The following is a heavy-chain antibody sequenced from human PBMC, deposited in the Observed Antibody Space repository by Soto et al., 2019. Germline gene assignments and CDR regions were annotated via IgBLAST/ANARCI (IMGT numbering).Heavy chain of an antibody. J-gene: IGHJ6*02. D-gene: IGHD2-2*01. CDR2: MRGGSSYI. CDR3: ARYCSSARCPQKDSYFYYYGMDV. Sequence: EVQLVESGGGPVKPGESLRLSCVVSGFDFSSYSMNWVRQAPGRGLEWVSSMRGGSSYIFYADSVRGRFTISRDNAKNSLYLQMNSLRPEDTAMYYCARYCSSARCPQKDSYFYYYGMDVWGQGTAVTVSS. V-gene: IGHV3-21*01. CDR1: GFDFSSYS.